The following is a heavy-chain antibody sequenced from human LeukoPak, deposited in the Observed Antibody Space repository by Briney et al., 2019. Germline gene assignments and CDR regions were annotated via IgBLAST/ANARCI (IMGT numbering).Heavy chain of an antibody. Sequence: GGSLRLSCAASGFTFDDYAMHWVRQAPGKGLEWVSLISWDGGRTYYADSVKGRFTISRDNSKNSLYLQMNSLRAEDTALYYCAKDMGYSSGWHLGRYYYYGMDVWGQGTTVTVSS. V-gene: IGHV3-43D*03. CDR2: ISWDGGRT. CDR3: AKDMGYSSGWHLGRYYYYGMDV. D-gene: IGHD6-19*01. J-gene: IGHJ6*02. CDR1: GFTFDDYA.